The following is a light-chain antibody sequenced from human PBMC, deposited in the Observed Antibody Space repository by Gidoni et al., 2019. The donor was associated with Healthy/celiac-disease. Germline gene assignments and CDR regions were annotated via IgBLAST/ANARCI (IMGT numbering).Light chain of an antibody. CDR1: SSDVGGSNY. CDR2: EVS. CDR3: SSYTSSSTLVV. Sequence: QSALTQPASVSGSPGQSITISCTGTSSDVGGSNYVSWYQQHPGKAPKLMIYEVSNRPSRVSNRFSGSKSGNTASLTISGLQAEDEADYYCSSYTSSSTLVVFGGGTKLTGL. J-gene: IGLJ2*01. V-gene: IGLV2-14*01.